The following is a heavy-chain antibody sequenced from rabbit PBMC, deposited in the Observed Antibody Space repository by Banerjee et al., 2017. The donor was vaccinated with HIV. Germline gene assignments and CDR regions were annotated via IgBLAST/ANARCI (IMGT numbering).Heavy chain of an antibody. CDR2: IYVGSSGST. D-gene: IGHD3-1*01. V-gene: IGHV1S40*01. CDR3: ARSPTGDGYIFNL. J-gene: IGHJ4*01. CDR1: GFDFSSNA. Sequence: QSLEESGGDLVKPGASLTLTCTASGFDFSSNAMCWVRQAPGKGLEWIACIYVGSSGSTWYASWAKGRFTVSKTSSTTVTLQMTSLTAADTATYFCARSPTGDGYIFNLWGPGTLVTVS.